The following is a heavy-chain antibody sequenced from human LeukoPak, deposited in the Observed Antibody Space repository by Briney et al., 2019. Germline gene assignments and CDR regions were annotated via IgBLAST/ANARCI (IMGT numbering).Heavy chain of an antibody. D-gene: IGHD1-26*01. J-gene: IGHJ4*02. Sequence: PGXSLRLSCAASGFTFSSYSMNWVRQAPGKGLEWVSSISSSSTHLYHADSVKGRFAISRDNAKNSLYLQMNSLRAEDTAVYYCARDLIVEGTAILGYWGQGTLVTVSS. CDR2: ISSSSTHL. CDR3: ARDLIVEGTAILGY. V-gene: IGHV3-21*01. CDR1: GFTFSSYS.